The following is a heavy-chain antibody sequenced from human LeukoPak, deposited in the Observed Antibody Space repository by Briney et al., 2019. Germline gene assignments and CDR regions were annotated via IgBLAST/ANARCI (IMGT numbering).Heavy chain of an antibody. J-gene: IGHJ4*02. CDR3: ARAYCSGATCYYYFDY. V-gene: IGHV1-46*01. D-gene: IGHD2-15*01. CDR1: GYTFTSYY. Sequence: ASVKVSCKASGYTFTSYYMHWVRQAPGQGLEWMGVINTSGGSTSYAQKFQGRVTMTRDTSTSTAYMELSSLRSDDTAVYYCARAYCSGATCYYYFDYWGQGTLVTVSS. CDR2: INTSGGST.